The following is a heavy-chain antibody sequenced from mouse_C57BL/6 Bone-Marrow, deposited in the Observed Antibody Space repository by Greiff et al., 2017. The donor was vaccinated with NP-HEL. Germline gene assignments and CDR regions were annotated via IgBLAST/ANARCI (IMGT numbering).Heavy chain of an antibody. CDR3: ARTGGSSPYWYFDV. D-gene: IGHD1-1*01. J-gene: IGHJ1*03. CDR2: IYPGSGST. V-gene: IGHV1-55*01. CDR1: GYTFTSYW. Sequence: VQLQQSGAELVKPGASVKMSCKASGYTFTSYWITWVKQRPGQGLEWIGDIYPGSGSTNYNEKFKSKATLTVDTSSSTAYMQLSSLTSEDSAVYYCARTGGSSPYWYFDVWGTGTTVTVSS.